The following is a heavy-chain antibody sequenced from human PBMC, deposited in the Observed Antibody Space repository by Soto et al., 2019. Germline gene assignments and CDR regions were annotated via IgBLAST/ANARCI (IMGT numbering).Heavy chain of an antibody. CDR2: ISGSGGST. Sequence: GGSLRLSCAASGFTFSSYAMSWVCQAPGKWLEWVSAISGSGGSTYYADSVKGRFTISRDNSKNTLYLQMNSLRAEDTAVYYCAKDREAYYDSSGYLPGYYFDYWGQGTLVTVSS. J-gene: IGHJ4*02. CDR1: GFTFSSYA. V-gene: IGHV3-23*01. CDR3: AKDREAYYDSSGYLPGYYFDY. D-gene: IGHD3-22*01.